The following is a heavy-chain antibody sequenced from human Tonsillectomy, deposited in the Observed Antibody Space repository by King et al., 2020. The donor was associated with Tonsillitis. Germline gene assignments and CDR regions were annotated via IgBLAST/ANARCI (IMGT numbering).Heavy chain of an antibody. J-gene: IGHJ3*02. CDR3: AKDQGAGYFDTGRGAFDI. CDR1: GFTFRNYD. D-gene: IGHD3-22*01. Sequence: VQLVESGGGLVKPGGSLRLSCATSGFTFRNYDMNWVRQAPGGGLEWVSSINTVSTYIYYADSVKGRFTISRDNAKNSLFLQLNSLRAGDTAVYFCAKDQGAGYFDTGRGAFDIWGQGTMVTVSS. CDR2: INTVSTYI. V-gene: IGHV3-21*01.